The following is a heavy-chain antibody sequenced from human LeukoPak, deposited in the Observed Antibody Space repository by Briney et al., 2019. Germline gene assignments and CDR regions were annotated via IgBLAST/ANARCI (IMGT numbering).Heavy chain of an antibody. CDR1: GGSISSGSYY. CDR2: IYTSGST. J-gene: IGHJ6*03. CDR3: ARAACSSTSCYGDYYYYMDV. Sequence: SQTLSLTCTVSGGSISSGSYYWSWIRQPAGKGLEWIGRIYTSGSTNYNPSHKSRVTISVDTSKNQFSLKLSSVTAADTAVYYCARAACSSTSCYGDYYYYMDVWGKGTTVTVSS. D-gene: IGHD2-2*01. V-gene: IGHV4-61*02.